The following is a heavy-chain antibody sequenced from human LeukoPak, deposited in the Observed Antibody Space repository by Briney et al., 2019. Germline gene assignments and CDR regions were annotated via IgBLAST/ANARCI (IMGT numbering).Heavy chain of an antibody. CDR1: GFTFSSYW. Sequence: PGGSLRLSCAASGFTFSSYWMHWVRQAPGEGLVWVSRINSDGSSTSYADSVKGRFTISRDNAKNTLYLQMNSLRAEDTAVYYCATAFGGYSGSYYRASGAFDIWGQGTMVTVSS. CDR3: ATAFGGYSGSYYRASGAFDI. V-gene: IGHV3-74*01. D-gene: IGHD1-26*01. CDR2: INSDGSST. J-gene: IGHJ3*02.